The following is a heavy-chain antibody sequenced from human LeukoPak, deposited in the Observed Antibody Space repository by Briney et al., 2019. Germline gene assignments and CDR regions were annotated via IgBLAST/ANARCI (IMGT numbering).Heavy chain of an antibody. J-gene: IGHJ3*02. CDR2: ISYIGST. Sequence: PSETLSLTCTVSGGSFSSHYWNWIRQPPGKGLEWIGYISYIGSTNYNPSLKSRVTISVDTSKNQFSLKLSSVTAADTAVYYCARDPTTVTKGLDIWGQGTMVTVSS. D-gene: IGHD4-17*01. CDR3: ARDPTTVTKGLDI. CDR1: GGSFSSHY. V-gene: IGHV4-59*11.